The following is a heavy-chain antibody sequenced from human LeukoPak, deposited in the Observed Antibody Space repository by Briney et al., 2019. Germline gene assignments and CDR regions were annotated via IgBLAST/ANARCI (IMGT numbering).Heavy chain of an antibody. CDR2: MNPNSGNT. Sequence: ASVKVSCKASGYTFTGYYMHWVRQATGQGLEWMGWMNPNSGNTGYAQKFQGRVTMTRNTSISTAYMELSSLRSEDTAVYYCARNCRDNWFDPWGQGTLVTVSS. CDR3: ARNCRDNWFDP. V-gene: IGHV1-8*02. J-gene: IGHJ5*02. D-gene: IGHD2-15*01. CDR1: GYTFTGYY.